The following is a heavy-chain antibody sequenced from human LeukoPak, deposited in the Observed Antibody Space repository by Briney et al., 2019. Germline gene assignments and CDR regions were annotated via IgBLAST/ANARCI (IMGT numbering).Heavy chain of an antibody. D-gene: IGHD1-26*01. CDR3: ARGEYYYYYYMDV. CDR1: GFTISSCN. Sequence: GASLSLSCAASGFTISSCNMSWLRQPPGKGLEWVSVIYSSGSTYYTDSVKGRFTISRDNSKNTLYLQMNSLRAADTAVYYCARGEYYYYYYMDVWGKGTTVTVSS. CDR2: IYSSGST. J-gene: IGHJ6*03. V-gene: IGHV3-66*03.